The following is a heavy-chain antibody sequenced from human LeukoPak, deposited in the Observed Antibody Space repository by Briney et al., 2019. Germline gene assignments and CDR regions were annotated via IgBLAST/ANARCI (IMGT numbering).Heavy chain of an antibody. CDR1: GFTFSTYW. CDR3: AREHWGPEY. D-gene: IGHD7-27*01. CDR2: IKQDGSDK. Sequence: PGGSLRLSCAASGFTFSTYWMTWVRQAPGKGLEWVANIKQDGSDKHYVDSVKGRFTISRDNAKNSVCLQMNSLRAEDTAVYYCAREHWGPEYWGQGTLVTVSS. V-gene: IGHV3-7*03. J-gene: IGHJ4*02.